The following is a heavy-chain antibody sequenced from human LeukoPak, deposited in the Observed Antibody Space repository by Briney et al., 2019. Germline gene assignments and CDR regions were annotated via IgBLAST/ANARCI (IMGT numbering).Heavy chain of an antibody. CDR3: ASYVGATAKGFDY. Sequence: SETLSLTCAVSGGSISSSNWWSWVRQPPGKGLEWIGEIYHSGSTNYNPSLKSRVTISVDKSKNQFSLKLSSVTAADTAVYYCASYVGATAKGFDYCGQGTLATVSS. D-gene: IGHD1-26*01. CDR1: GGSISSSNW. J-gene: IGHJ4*02. CDR2: IYHSGST. V-gene: IGHV4-4*02.